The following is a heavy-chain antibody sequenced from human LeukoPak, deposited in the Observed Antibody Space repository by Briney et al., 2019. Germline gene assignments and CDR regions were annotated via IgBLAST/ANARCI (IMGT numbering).Heavy chain of an antibody. Sequence: SETLSLTCTVSGGSVSSGSYYWSWIRQPPGKGLEWIAYIYHSGSTYYNPSLKSRVTISVDRSKNQFSLKLSSVTAADTAVYYCASGRYGPTCYYYGMDVWGQGTTVTVSS. CDR3: ASGRYGPTCYYYGMDV. D-gene: IGHD5-18*01. V-gene: IGHV4-30-2*01. CDR1: GGSVSSGSYY. J-gene: IGHJ6*02. CDR2: IYHSGST.